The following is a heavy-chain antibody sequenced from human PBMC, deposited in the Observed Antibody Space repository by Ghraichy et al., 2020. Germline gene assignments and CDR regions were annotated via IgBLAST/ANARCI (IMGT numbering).Heavy chain of an antibody. CDR2: INHSGST. D-gene: IGHD3-22*01. J-gene: IGHJ4*02. Sequence: SETLSLTCAVYGGSFSGYYWSWIRQPPGKGLEWIGEINHSGSTNYNPSLKSRVTISVDTSKNQFSLKLSSVTAADTAVYYCARGKYDSSGPPRGPAKYWGQGTLVTVSS. V-gene: IGHV4-34*01. CDR3: ARGKYDSSGPPRGPAKY. CDR1: GGSFSGYY.